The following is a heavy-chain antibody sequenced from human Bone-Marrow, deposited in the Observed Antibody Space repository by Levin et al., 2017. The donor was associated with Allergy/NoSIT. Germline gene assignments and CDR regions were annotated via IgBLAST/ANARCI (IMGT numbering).Heavy chain of an antibody. Sequence: EASVKVSCAASGFTFSSYSMNWVRQAPGKGLEWVSYISSSSSTIYYADSVKGRFTISRDNAKNSLYLQMNSLRAEDTAVYYCARDPHYYDSSAVVDPWGQGTLVTVSS. CDR2: ISSSSSTI. V-gene: IGHV3-48*04. D-gene: IGHD3-22*01. CDR3: ARDPHYYDSSAVVDP. J-gene: IGHJ5*02. CDR1: GFTFSSYS.